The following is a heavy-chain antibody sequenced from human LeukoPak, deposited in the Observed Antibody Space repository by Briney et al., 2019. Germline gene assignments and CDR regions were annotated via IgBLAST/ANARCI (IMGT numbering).Heavy chain of an antibody. CDR2: INPNSGGT. CDR1: GYTFTGYY. V-gene: IGHV1-2*02. D-gene: IGHD2-15*01. Sequence: ASVKVSCKASGYTFTGYYMHWVRQAPGQGLEWMGWINPNSGGTNYAQKFQGRVTMTRDTSISTAYMELSRLRSADTAVYYCARGGGLGCSGGSCYGHYYYGMDVWGQGTTVTVSS. J-gene: IGHJ6*02. CDR3: ARGGGLGCSGGSCYGHYYYGMDV.